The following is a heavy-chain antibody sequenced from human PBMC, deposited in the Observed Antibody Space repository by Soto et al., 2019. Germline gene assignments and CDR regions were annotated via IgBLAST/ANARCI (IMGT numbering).Heavy chain of an antibody. V-gene: IGHV3-30*18. D-gene: IGHD3-3*01. J-gene: IGHJ5*02. CDR1: GFTFSSYG. Sequence: QVQLVESGGGVVQPGRSLRLSCAASGFTFSSYGMHWVRLAPGKGLEWVAVISYDGSNKYYADSVKGRFTISRDNSKNTLYLQMNSLRAEDTAVYYCAKEIYYDFWSGSSSDPWGQGTLVTVSS. CDR2: ISYDGSNK. CDR3: AKEIYYDFWSGSSSDP.